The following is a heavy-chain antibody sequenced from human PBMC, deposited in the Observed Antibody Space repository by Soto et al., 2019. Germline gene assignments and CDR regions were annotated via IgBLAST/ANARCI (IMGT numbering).Heavy chain of an antibody. D-gene: IGHD6-19*01. V-gene: IGHV4-4*02. CDR2: IYHSGST. CDR1: GGSISSSNW. CDR3: ARTTVAGTRFYYYYYGMDV. J-gene: IGHJ6*02. Sequence: SETLSLTCAVSGGSISSSNWWSWVRQPPGKGLEWIGEIYHSGSTNYNPSLKSRVTISVDKSKNQFSLKLSSVTAADTAVYYCARTTVAGTRFYYYYYGMDVWGQGTTVTVSS.